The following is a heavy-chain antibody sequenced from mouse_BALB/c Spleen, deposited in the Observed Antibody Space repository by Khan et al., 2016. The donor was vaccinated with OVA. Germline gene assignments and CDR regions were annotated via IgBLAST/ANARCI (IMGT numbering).Heavy chain of an antibody. Sequence: EVMLVESGGGLVQPGGSRKLSCAASGFTFSSFGMHWVRQAPKKGLEWVAYISSGSSTIYYVDTVKGRFTISRDSPKNTLFLQMTSLRSEDTAMYYCARAGGNFYWYFDVWGAGTSVTVSS. CDR1: GFTFSSFG. CDR3: ARAGGNFYWYFDV. V-gene: IGHV5-17*02. J-gene: IGHJ1*01. CDR2: ISSGSSTI. D-gene: IGHD2-1*01.